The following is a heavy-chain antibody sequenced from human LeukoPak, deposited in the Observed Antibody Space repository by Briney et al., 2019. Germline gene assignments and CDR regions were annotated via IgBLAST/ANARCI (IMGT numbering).Heavy chain of an antibody. CDR2: INHSGST. CDR3: ARHPKYCSGGSCYFDY. J-gene: IGHJ4*02. Sequence: SETLSLTCAVYGGSFSGYYWSWIRQPPGKGLEWIGEINHSGSTNYNPSLKSRVTISVDTSKNQFSLKLSSVTAADTAVYYCARHPKYCSGGSCYFDYWGQGTLVTVS. D-gene: IGHD2-15*01. V-gene: IGHV4-34*01. CDR1: GGSFSGYY.